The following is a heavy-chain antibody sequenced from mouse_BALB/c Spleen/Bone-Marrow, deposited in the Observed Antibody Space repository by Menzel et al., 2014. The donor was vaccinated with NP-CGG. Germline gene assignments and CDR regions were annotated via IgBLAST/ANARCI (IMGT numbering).Heavy chain of an antibody. CDR3: ARKGAMITHYYAMDY. J-gene: IGHJ4*01. Sequence: EVQGVESGGDLVKPGGSLKLSCAASGFTFSSYGMSWGRQTPDKRLELVATISSGGSNTYYPDSVKGRFTISRDNPKNTLFLQMTSLRSEDTAMYYCARKGAMITHYYAMDYWGQGTSVTVSS. D-gene: IGHD2-4*01. CDR1: GFTFSSYG. V-gene: IGHV5-6*01. CDR2: ISSGGSNT.